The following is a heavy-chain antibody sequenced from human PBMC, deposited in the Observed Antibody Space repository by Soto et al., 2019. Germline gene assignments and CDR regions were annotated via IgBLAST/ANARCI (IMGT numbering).Heavy chain of an antibody. CDR3: ARDHGVYYGSGRGGAFDI. D-gene: IGHD3-10*01. V-gene: IGHV4-59*01. J-gene: IGHJ3*02. CDR1: GGSISSYY. Sequence: QVQLQESGPGLVKPSETLSLTCTVSGGSISSYYWSWIRQPPGKGLEWIGYIYYSGSTNYNPSLKSQVTISVDTSKNQFSLKLSSVTAADTAVYYCARDHGVYYGSGRGGAFDIWGQGTMVTVSS. CDR2: IYYSGST.